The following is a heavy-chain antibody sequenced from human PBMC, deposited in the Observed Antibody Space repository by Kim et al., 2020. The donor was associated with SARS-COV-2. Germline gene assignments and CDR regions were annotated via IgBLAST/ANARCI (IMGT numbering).Heavy chain of an antibody. Sequence: SQTLSLTCAISGDSVSSNSAAWNWIRQSPSRGLEWLGRTYYRSKWYNDYAVSVKSRITINPDTSKNQFSLQLNSVTPEDTAVYYCARDRGADYVWGTDWPPTYYFDYWGQGTLVTVSS. CDR2: TYYRSKWYN. CDR1: GDSVSSNSAA. CDR3: ARDRGADYVWGTDWPPTYYFDY. J-gene: IGHJ4*02. V-gene: IGHV6-1*01. D-gene: IGHD3-16*01.